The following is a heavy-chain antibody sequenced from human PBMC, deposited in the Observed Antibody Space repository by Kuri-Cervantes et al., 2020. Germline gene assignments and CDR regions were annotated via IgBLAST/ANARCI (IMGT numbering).Heavy chain of an antibody. CDR3: ARDREHSGYDWHSFDY. CDR2: IYYSGST. Sequence: GSLRLSCTVSGGSISSSSYYWGWIRQPPGKGLEWIGSIYYSGSTYYNPSLKSRVTISVDTSKNQFSLKLSSVTAADTAVYYCARDREHSGYDWHSFDYWGQGTLVTVSS. J-gene: IGHJ4*02. V-gene: IGHV4-39*02. D-gene: IGHD5-12*01. CDR1: GGSISSSSYY.